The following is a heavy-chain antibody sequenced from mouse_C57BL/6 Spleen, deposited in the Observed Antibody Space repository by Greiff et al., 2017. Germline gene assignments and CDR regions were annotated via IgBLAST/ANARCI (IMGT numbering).Heavy chain of an antibody. CDR3: ARCPYCYGSSYVGFGC. V-gene: IGHV1-64*01. CDR1: GYTFTSYW. J-gene: IGHJ2*01. CDR2: IHPNSGST. Sequence: VQLQQPGAELVKPGASVKLSCKASGYTFTSYWMHWVKQRPGQGLEWIGMIHPNSGSTNYNEKFKSKATLTVDKSSSTAYMQLSSLTSEDSAVYYCARCPYCYGSSYVGFGCWGQGTTLTVSS. D-gene: IGHD1-1*01.